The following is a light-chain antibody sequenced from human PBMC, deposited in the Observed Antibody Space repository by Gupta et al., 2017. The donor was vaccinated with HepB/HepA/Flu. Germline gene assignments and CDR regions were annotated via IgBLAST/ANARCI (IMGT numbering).Light chain of an antibody. Sequence: EIVMTQSPATLSVSPGERATLSCSASESDSSNLAWYQQQPGQAPRLLIYGSSTRASGIPARFSGSGCGTDFAFTISSLQSEDDAVYYYHKYNNCTPWTFGQGTKVEIK. CDR1: ESDSSN. J-gene: IGKJ1*01. CDR3: HKYNNCTPWT. CDR2: GSS. V-gene: IGKV3-15*01.